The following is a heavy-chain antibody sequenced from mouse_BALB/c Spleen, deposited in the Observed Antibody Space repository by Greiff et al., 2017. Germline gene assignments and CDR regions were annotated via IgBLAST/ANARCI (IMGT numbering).Heavy chain of an antibody. J-gene: IGHJ4*01. D-gene: IGHD2-5*01. V-gene: IGHV5-17*03. CDR3: ARGPVTYYYAMDY. CDR1: GFTFSSFG. CDR2: ISSGSSTI. Sequence: DVMLVESGGGLVQPGGSRKLSCAASGFTFSSFGMHWVRQAPEKGLEWVAYISSGSSTIYYADTVKGRFTISRDNAKNNLYLQMSSLKSEDTAMYYCARGPVTYYYAMDYWGQGTSVTVSS.